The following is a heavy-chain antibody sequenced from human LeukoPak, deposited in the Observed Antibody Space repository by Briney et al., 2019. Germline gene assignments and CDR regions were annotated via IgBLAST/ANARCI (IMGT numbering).Heavy chain of an antibody. CDR2: IYYSGST. CDR1: GGSISNY. J-gene: IGHJ4*02. V-gene: IGHV4-59*08. Sequence: PSETLSLTCTVSGGSISNYWSWIRQPPGKGLEWIGYIYYSGSTNYNPSLKSRVTISVDTSKNQFSLKLSSVTAADTAVYYCARHNVGVPATIDNWGQGTLVTVSS. D-gene: IGHD2-2*01. CDR3: ARHNVGVPATIDN.